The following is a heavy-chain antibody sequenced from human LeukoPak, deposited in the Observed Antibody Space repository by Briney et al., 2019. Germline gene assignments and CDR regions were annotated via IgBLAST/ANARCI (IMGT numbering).Heavy chain of an antibody. J-gene: IGHJ4*02. CDR1: GFTFSNYW. D-gene: IGHD3-10*01. Sequence: GGSLRLSCAASGFTFSNYWMSWVRQAPGKGPEWMANIKQDGSETHYVDSVKGRFTISRDNAENSLDLQMNSLRAEDTAVYYCARNRMVPYYYGSGSTSLDYWGQGALVTVSS. CDR2: IKQDGSET. V-gene: IGHV3-7*01. CDR3: ARNRMVPYYYGSGSTSLDY.